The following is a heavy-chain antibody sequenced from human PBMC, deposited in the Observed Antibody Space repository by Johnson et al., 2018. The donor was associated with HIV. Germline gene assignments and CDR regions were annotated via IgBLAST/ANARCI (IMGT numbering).Heavy chain of an antibody. D-gene: IGHD1-26*01. V-gene: IGHV3-30*04. CDR2: ISYDGRNK. CDR3: ARVEWDQNAFDI. J-gene: IGHJ3*02. Sequence: QVQLVESGGGVVQPGRSLRLSCAASGFTFSSYAMHWVRQAPGKGLEWVAVISYDGRNKYYADSVKGRFTISRDNSKNTLYLQMNSLRAEDTAVYYCARVEWDQNAFDIWGQGTMVTVSS. CDR1: GFTFSSYA.